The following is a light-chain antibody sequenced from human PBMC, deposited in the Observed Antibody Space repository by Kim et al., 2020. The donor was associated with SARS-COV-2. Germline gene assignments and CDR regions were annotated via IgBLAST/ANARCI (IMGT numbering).Light chain of an antibody. V-gene: IGLV3-19*01. Sequence: SSELTQDPALSVAVGQTVKITCQGDSLRRYYASWYQQKPGQAPVLVIYGRNNRPSGIPERLSGSTSGNTASLIITGAQAEDEADYYCSSRGSSENVLFGGGTKLTVL. CDR2: GRN. CDR1: SLRRYY. J-gene: IGLJ2*01. CDR3: SSRGSSENVL.